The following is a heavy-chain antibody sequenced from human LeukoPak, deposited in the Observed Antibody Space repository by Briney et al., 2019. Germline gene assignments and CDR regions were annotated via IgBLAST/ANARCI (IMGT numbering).Heavy chain of an antibody. CDR3: ARDPHYYDSRDGTSRFDY. CDR1: GYTFTDYY. D-gene: IGHD3-22*01. CDR2: NNPYSGYS. V-gene: IGHV1-2*02. Sequence: ASVKVSCKATGYTFTDYYMHRVRQAPGQGLEGVGWNNPYSGYSYYAQKLQRRVTMTRDTSISTAFIELSRLRSDDTAVYYCARDPHYYDSRDGTSRFDYWGQGTLVTVSS. J-gene: IGHJ4*02.